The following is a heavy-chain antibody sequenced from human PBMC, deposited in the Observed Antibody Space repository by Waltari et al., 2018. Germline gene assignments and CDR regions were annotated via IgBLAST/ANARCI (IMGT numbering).Heavy chain of an antibody. Sequence: QVQLVQSGAEGKKPGASVKVSCKAAGYTFTSYDINWVRQATGQGLEWMGWMNPTSVTPGHAQKFQGRVTITRNTSISTAYMELGSLRSEDTAVYYCARAEAYYAYIWGSAQPGGFDYWGQGTLVTVSS. J-gene: IGHJ4*02. CDR3: ARAEAYYAYIWGSAQPGGFDY. D-gene: IGHD3-16*01. CDR1: GYTFTSYD. CDR2: MNPTSVTP. V-gene: IGHV1-8*03.